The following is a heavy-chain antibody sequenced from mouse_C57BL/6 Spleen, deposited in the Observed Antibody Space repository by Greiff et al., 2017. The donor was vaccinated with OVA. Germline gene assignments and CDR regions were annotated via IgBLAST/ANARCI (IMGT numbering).Heavy chain of an antibody. CDR3: ARSGYYGYYYAMDY. CDR2: IYPGDGDT. CDR1: GYAFSSSW. D-gene: IGHD1-1*01. V-gene: IGHV1-82*01. J-gene: IGHJ4*01. Sequence: VKLMESGPELVKPGASVKISCKASGYAFSSSWMNWVKQRPGKGLEWIGRIYPGDGDTNYNGKFKGKATLTADKSSSTAYMQRSSLTSEDSSVYFCARSGYYGYYYAMDYWGQGTSVTVSS.